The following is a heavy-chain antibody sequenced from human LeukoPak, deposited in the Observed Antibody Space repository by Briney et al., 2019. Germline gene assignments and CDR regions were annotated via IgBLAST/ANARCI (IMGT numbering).Heavy chain of an antibody. CDR1: GYTFTSYG. CDR3: ARDPRPDYYGSGSYYQTDY. Sequence: GASVKVSCKASGYTFTSYGISWVRQAPGQGLEWMGWICTYNGNTSYAQELQGRVTMTTDTSTSTAYMELRSLRSDDTAVYYCARDPRPDYYGSGSYYQTDYWGQGTLVTVSS. J-gene: IGHJ4*02. D-gene: IGHD3-10*01. CDR2: ICTYNGNT. V-gene: IGHV1-18*01.